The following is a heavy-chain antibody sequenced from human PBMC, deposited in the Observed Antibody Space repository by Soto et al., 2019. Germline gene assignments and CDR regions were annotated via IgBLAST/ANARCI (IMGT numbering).Heavy chain of an antibody. CDR3: AREDQPLLYKGVRAFDI. CDR1: GGSISSGGYY. D-gene: IGHD2-2*02. Sequence: QVQLQESGPGLVKPSQTLSLTCTVSGGSISSGGYYWSWIRQHPGKGLEWIGYIYYSGSTYYNPSLKSRVTISVDTSKNQFSLKLSAVTAADTAVYYCAREDQPLLYKGVRAFDIWGQGTMVTVSS. J-gene: IGHJ3*02. V-gene: IGHV4-31*03. CDR2: IYYSGST.